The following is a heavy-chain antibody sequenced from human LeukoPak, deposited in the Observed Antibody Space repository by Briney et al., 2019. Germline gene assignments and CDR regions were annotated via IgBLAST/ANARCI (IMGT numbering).Heavy chain of an antibody. CDR3: ARDLGIAAAGTGGCFDY. D-gene: IGHD6-13*01. CDR1: GGSISSSSYY. V-gene: IGHV4-39*02. J-gene: IGHJ4*02. CDR2: IYYSGST. Sequence: PSETLSLTCTVSGGSISSSSYYWGWIRQPPGKGLEWIGSIYYSGSTYYNPSLKSRVTISVDTSKNQFSLKLSSVTAADTAVYYCARDLGIAAAGTGGCFDYWGQGTLVTVSS.